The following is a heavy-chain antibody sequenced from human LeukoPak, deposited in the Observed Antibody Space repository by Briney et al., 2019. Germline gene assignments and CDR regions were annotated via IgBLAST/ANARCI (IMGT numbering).Heavy chain of an antibody. CDR3: ARRTYDADAFDI. V-gene: IGHV3-30-3*01. CDR2: ISYDGSNK. J-gene: IGHJ3*02. CDR1: GFTFSSYA. D-gene: IGHD3-22*01. Sequence: GGSLRLSCAASGFTFSSYAMHWVRQAPGKGLEWVAVISYDGSNKYYADSVKGRFTISRDNSKNTLYLQMNSLRAEDTAVYYCARRTYDADAFDIWGQGTMVTVSS.